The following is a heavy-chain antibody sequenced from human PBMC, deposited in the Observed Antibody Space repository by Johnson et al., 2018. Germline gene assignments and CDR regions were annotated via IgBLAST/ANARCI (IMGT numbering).Heavy chain of an antibody. J-gene: IGHJ1*01. D-gene: IGHD6-13*01. CDR1: GGSFSDYY. CDR2: IDHSGST. V-gene: IGHV4-34*01. Sequence: QVQLQQWGAGLLTPSETLSLICAVSGGSFSDYYWSWIRQSPGKGLEWIGEIDHSGSTNHNPSLKSRVTISVDTSKNQCSLKLTSVTAADTAVYYCARGWYPRGYWGQGTLVTVSS. CDR3: ARGWYPRGY.